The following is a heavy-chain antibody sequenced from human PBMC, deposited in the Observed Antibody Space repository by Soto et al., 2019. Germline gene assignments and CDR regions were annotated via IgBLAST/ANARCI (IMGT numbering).Heavy chain of an antibody. CDR1: GGTFSSYA. V-gene: IGHV1-69*12. Sequence: QVQLVQSGAEVKKPGASVKVSCKASGGTFSSYAIIWVRQAPGQGLEWMGGIISILGTASYAQKFQGRVTITADESTRTAYLELSSLRSEDTAVYYCARHVPAAGYYYGMDVWGQGTTVNVSS. D-gene: IGHD2-2*01. J-gene: IGHJ6*02. CDR3: ARHVPAAGYYYGMDV. CDR2: IISILGTA.